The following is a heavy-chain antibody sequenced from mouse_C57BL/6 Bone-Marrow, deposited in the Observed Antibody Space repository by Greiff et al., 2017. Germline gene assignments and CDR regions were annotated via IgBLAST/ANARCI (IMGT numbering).Heavy chain of an antibody. J-gene: IGHJ2*01. CDR2: IYPGSGNT. CDR1: GYTFTDYY. Sequence: QVQLKQSGAELVRPGASVKLSCKASGYTFTDYYINWVKQRPGQGLEWIARIYPGSGNTYYNEKFKGKATLTAEKSSSTAYMQLSSLTSEDSAVYFCARHYSNSLFDYWGQGTTLTVSS. D-gene: IGHD2-5*01. CDR3: ARHYSNSLFDY. V-gene: IGHV1-76*01.